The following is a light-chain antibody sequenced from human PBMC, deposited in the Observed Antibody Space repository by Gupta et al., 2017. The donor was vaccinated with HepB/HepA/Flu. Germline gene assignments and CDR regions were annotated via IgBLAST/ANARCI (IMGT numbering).Light chain of an antibody. Sequence: SVVTPPRPAAAPPGQGSTITCSGSNSNIGHNPVNWYQHLPGSAPKLLIYDINQRPSGVPDRFSASKSGTSASLAISGLQSEDEADYYCATWDDSLNGAVFGGGTKLTVL. CDR1: NSNIGHNP. CDR3: ATWDDSLNGAV. J-gene: IGLJ2*01. CDR2: DIN. V-gene: IGLV1-44*01.